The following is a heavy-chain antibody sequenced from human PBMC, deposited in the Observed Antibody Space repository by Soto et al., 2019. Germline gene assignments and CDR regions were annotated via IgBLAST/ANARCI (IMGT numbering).Heavy chain of an antibody. D-gene: IGHD2-2*01. J-gene: IGHJ6*02. CDR3: ARDFEADIVVVPAAIDGMDV. V-gene: IGHV3-33*01. Sequence: QVQLVESGGGVVQPGRSLRLSCAASGFTFSSYGMHWVRQAPGKGLEWVAVIWYDGSNKYYADSVKGRFTIARDNSKNTLYLQMNSLRAEDTAVYYWARDFEADIVVVPAAIDGMDVWGQGTTVTVSS. CDR2: IWYDGSNK. CDR1: GFTFSSYG.